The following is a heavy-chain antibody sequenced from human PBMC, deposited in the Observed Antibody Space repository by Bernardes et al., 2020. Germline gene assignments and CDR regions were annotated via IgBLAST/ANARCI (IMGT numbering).Heavy chain of an antibody. CDR3: ARLPGKQWLAGGWFDP. CDR2: MNPNSGNT. Sequence: ASVKVSCKASGYTFTSYDINWVRQATGQGLEWMGWMNPNSGNTGYAQKFQGRVTMTRNTSISTAYMELSSLRSEDTAVYYCARLPGKQWLAGGWFDPWGQGPLVTVSS. J-gene: IGHJ5*02. V-gene: IGHV1-8*01. D-gene: IGHD6-19*01. CDR1: GYTFTSYD.